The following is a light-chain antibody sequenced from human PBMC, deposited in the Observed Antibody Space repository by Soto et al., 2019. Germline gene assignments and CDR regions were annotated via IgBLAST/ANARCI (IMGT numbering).Light chain of an antibody. Sequence: EIVMTQSPATLSVSPGERATLSCRASQSITSNLAWYQQKPGQAPRLLIYGASTRATGIPARFSGSGSGTEFTITISSLQSEDFAVYYCQQYQNWPRTFGQGTKVEIK. CDR1: QSITSN. CDR2: GAS. J-gene: IGKJ1*01. V-gene: IGKV3-15*01. CDR3: QQYQNWPRT.